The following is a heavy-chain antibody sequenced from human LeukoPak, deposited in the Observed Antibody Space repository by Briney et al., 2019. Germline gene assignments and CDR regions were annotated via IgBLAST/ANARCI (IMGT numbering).Heavy chain of an antibody. CDR1: GFTFSSYD. J-gene: IGHJ6*03. CDR2: IGTAGDT. CDR3: AKDVYYCSSSSCPQYYYYMDV. Sequence: GGSLRLSCAASGFTFSSYDMHWVRQGTGKGLEWVSGIGTAGDTYYPGSVKGRFTISRENAKNSLYLQMNSLRAGDTAVYYCAKDVYYCSSSSCPQYYYYMDVWGKGTTVTVSS. D-gene: IGHD2-15*01. V-gene: IGHV3-13*01.